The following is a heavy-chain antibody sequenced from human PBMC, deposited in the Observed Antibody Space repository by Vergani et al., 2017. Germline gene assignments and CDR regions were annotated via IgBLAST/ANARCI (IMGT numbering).Heavy chain of an antibody. Sequence: QVQLQESGPGLVKPSETLSLTCTVSGGSISSSNWWSWVRQPPGKGLEWIGYMYHSGSTNYNPSLETRVTISGDTSKNQFSLKLNSVTAADTAVYYCGRVADFYGLWSRLLDLWGQGILVTVSS. CDR3: GRVADFYGLWSRLLDL. V-gene: IGHV4-4*02. CDR2: MYHSGST. J-gene: IGHJ5*02. D-gene: IGHD3-10*01. CDR1: GGSISSSNW.